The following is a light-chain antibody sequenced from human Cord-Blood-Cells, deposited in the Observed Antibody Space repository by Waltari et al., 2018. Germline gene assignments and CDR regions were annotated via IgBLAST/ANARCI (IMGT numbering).Light chain of an antibody. CDR2: KAS. Sequence: DIQMTQSPSTLSASVGDRVTITCRASQSISSWLAWYQQKPGKAPKLLIYKASSLESGVPSRCSSGGSGTEFTLTISSLQPDDVATYYCQQYNSYWTFGQGTKVEIK. V-gene: IGKV1-5*03. J-gene: IGKJ1*01. CDR1: QSISSW. CDR3: QQYNSYWT.